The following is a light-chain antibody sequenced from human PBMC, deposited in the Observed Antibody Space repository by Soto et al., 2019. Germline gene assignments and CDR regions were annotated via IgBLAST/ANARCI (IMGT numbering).Light chain of an antibody. CDR2: DAS. CDR1: QCINNY. V-gene: IGKV1-16*02. Sequence: DIQMTQSPSSLSASVGDRVTITCRASQCINNYLAWFQQKPGKAPQSLIYDASSLQSGVPSKFSGSGSRTDFTLTISSPQPEDSATYYCQQYDSYPITFGQGTRLEIK. CDR3: QQYDSYPIT. J-gene: IGKJ5*01.